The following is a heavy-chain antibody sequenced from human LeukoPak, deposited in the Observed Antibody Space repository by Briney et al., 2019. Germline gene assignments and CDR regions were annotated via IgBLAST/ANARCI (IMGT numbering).Heavy chain of an antibody. Sequence: SETLSLTCTVSGGSISSYYWSWIRQPPGKGLEWIGYIYYSGSTNYNPSLKSRVTISVDTSKNQFSLKLSSVTAADTAVYYCARGSYYYYYYMDVWGKGTTVTVSS. CDR2: IYYSGST. J-gene: IGHJ6*03. CDR1: GGSISSYY. V-gene: IGHV4-59*01. CDR3: ARGSYYYYYYMDV.